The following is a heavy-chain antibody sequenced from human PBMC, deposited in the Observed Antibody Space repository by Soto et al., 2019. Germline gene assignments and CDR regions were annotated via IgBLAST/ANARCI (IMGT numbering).Heavy chain of an antibody. D-gene: IGHD6-13*01. J-gene: IGHJ4*02. CDR2: IYYSGST. V-gene: IGHV4-59*01. CDR3: ARDLAAGDF. CDR1: GGSISSYY. Sequence: PSETLSLTCTVSGGSISSYYWSWIRQPPGKGLEWIGYIYYSGSTNYNPSLKSRVTISVDTSTSTVYMDLSSLRSEDTAMYYCARDLAAGDFWGQGTLVTVSS.